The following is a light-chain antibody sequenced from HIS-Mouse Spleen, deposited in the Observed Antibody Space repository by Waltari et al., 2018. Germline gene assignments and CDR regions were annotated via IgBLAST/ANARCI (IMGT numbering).Light chain of an antibody. CDR3: QQRSNWPPLT. Sequence: EIVLTRSPATLSLSPGDRATLSCRASQSVSSYLAWYQQKPGQAPRLLIYDASNRATGIPARFSGSGSGTDFTLTISSLEPEDFAVYYCQQRSNWPPLTFGGGTKVEIK. J-gene: IGKJ4*01. V-gene: IGKV3-11*01. CDR1: QSVSSY. CDR2: DAS.